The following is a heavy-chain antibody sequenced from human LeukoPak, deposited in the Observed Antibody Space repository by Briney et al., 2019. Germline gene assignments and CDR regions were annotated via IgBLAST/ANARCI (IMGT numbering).Heavy chain of an antibody. CDR1: GFTLSSYS. CDR2: ISSSSSTI. V-gene: IGHV3-48*01. CDR3: AKVGDYDDY. D-gene: IGHD3-16*01. J-gene: IGHJ4*02. Sequence: GGSLRLSCAASGFTLSSYSMNWVRQAPGKGLEWVSYISSSSSTIYYADSAKGRFTISRDNAKNSLYLQMNSLRAEDTAVYYCAKVGDYDDYWGQGTLVTVSS.